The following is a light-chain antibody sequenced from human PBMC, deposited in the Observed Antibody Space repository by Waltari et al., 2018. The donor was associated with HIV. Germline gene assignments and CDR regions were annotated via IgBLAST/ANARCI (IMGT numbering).Light chain of an antibody. V-gene: IGKV4-1*01. J-gene: IGKJ2*03. CDR2: WAS. CDR1: QSVLYSSNNETY. CDR3: QQYYSTPYS. Sequence: DIVMTQSPDSLAVSLGERATINFKSSQSVLYSSNNETYVAWYQQKAGQPPKLLIYWASTRESGVPGRFSGSGSGTDFTLTISSLQAEDVAVYYCQQYYSTPYSFGQGTKLEIK.